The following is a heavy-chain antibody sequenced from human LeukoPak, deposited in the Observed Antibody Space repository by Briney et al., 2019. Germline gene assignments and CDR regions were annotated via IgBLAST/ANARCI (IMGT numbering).Heavy chain of an antibody. CDR2: ISSSGSTI. V-gene: IGHV3-48*03. CDR1: GFTFSSYE. Sequence: GGSLRLSCAASGFTFSSYEMNWARQAPGKGLEWVSYISSSGSTIYYADSVKGRFTISRDNAKNSLYLQMNSLRAEDTAVYYCARDKDGSGWYSLGYWGQGTLVSVSS. D-gene: IGHD6-19*01. CDR3: ARDKDGSGWYSLGY. J-gene: IGHJ4*02.